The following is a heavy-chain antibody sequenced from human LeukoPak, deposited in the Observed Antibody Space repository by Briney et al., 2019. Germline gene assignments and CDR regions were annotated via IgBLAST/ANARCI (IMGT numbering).Heavy chain of an antibody. CDR2: IYTSGST. J-gene: IGHJ3*02. CDR1: GFSISSYY. D-gene: IGHD3-16*02. Sequence: AETLSLTCTVSGFSISSYYWSWIRQPAGKGLEWIGRIYTSGSTNYNPSLKSRVTMSVDTSKNQFSLKLSSVTAADTAVYYCARDVVMITFGGVIVPDAFDIWGQGTMVTVSS. V-gene: IGHV4-4*07. CDR3: ARDVVMITFGGVIVPDAFDI.